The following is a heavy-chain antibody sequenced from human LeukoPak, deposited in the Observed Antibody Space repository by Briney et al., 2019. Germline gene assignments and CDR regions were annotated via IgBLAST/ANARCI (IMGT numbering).Heavy chain of an antibody. D-gene: IGHD6-13*01. CDR1: GYTFTNYE. Sequence: ASVKVSCKTSGYTFTNYEILWVRQAPGQGLEWMGWMNPNSGNTVHAQKFQGRVAMTRNISITTAHLEISSLRSKDTAVYFCARGLENSWYTTGALAAFWGQGTLVTVSS. CDR2: MNPNSGNT. V-gene: IGHV1-8*01. J-gene: IGHJ4*02. CDR3: ARGLENSWYTTGALAAF.